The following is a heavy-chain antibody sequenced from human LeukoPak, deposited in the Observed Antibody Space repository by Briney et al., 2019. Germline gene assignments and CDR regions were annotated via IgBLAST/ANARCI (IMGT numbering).Heavy chain of an antibody. Sequence: SETLSLTCTVAGGSMSSYYWSWIRQPPGKGLEWIGYIYYSGSTNYNPSLKSRVTISVDTSKNQFSLKLSSVTAADTAVYYCARHGYSSGSLAWFDPCGQGTQVTVSS. J-gene: IGHJ5*02. V-gene: IGHV4-59*01. D-gene: IGHD6-19*01. CDR1: GGSMSSYY. CDR2: IYYSGST. CDR3: ARHGYSSGSLAWFDP.